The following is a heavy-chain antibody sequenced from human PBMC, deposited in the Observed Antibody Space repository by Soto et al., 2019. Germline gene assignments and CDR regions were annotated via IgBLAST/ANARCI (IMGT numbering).Heavy chain of an antibody. D-gene: IGHD3-10*01. CDR3: AKSITMVRGVSAYYYYYGMDV. CDR1: GYTFTSYD. CDR2: ISAYNGNT. J-gene: IGHJ6*02. V-gene: IGHV1-18*01. Sequence: ASVKVSCKASGYTFTSYDINWVRQAPGQGLEWMGWISAYNGNTNYAQKLQGRVTMTTDTSTSTAYMELRSLRSDDTAVYYCAKSITMVRGVSAYYYYYGMDVWGQGTTVTVSS.